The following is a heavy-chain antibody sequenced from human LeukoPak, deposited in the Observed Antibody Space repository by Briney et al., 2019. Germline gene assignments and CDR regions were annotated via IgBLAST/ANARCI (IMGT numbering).Heavy chain of an antibody. Sequence: GGSLRLSCAASGFTFSSFGMHWVRQAPGRGLEWVATIWYDGTTTYYADSVKGRLTISRDDSKNTVYLQMNSLRAEDTATYYCAKDTLAYYFDYWGQGTLVTVSS. CDR2: IWYDGTTT. CDR3: AKDTLAYYFDY. V-gene: IGHV3-33*06. J-gene: IGHJ4*02. CDR1: GFTFSSFG.